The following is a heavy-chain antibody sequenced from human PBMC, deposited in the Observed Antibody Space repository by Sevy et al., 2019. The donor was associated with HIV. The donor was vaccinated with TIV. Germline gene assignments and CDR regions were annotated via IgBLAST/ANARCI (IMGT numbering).Heavy chain of an antibody. CDR3: VKGGTVSLLDYFDY. Sequence: GGSLRLSCEASGFTFDDSSMHWVRQAPGKGLEWVSLISWDGESTYYADSVKGRFTISRDNSKNSLYLQMNSLTTEDTGFYDCVKGGTVSLLDYFDYWGQGTLVTVSS. V-gene: IGHV3-43*01. D-gene: IGHD3-10*01. CDR1: GFTFDDSS. J-gene: IGHJ4*02. CDR2: ISWDGEST.